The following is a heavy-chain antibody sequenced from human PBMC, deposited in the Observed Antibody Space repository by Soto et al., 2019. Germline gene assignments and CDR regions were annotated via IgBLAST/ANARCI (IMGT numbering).Heavy chain of an antibody. CDR2: IMPVFPTP. Sequence: QVQLEQSGAEVKKPGSSVKVSCKASGGTFSTSAISWVRQAPGQGLEWMGGIMPVFPTPDYAQKFQGRVTITADDSTTTAYMALSCLRSDDTAVYYCARDKDRLQLGVNYYYILDVWGQGTTVTVSS. D-gene: IGHD1-1*01. V-gene: IGHV1-69*12. J-gene: IGHJ6*02. CDR1: GGTFSTSA. CDR3: ARDKDRLQLGVNYYYILDV.